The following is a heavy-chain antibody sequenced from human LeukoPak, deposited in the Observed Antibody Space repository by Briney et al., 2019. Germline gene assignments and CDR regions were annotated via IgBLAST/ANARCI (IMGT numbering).Heavy chain of an antibody. CDR2: MKPNSGNT. V-gene: IGHV1-8*01. CDR3: ATELRWKDH. CDR1: GYTFTNYD. J-gene: IGHJ4*02. D-gene: IGHD4-23*01. Sequence: GASVKVSCKASGYTFTNYDINWVRQATGQGLEWMGYMKPNSGNTGYAQKFQGRVTMTRDTSISTAYMELSSLTSEDTAMYYCATELRWKDHWGQGTLVTVSS.